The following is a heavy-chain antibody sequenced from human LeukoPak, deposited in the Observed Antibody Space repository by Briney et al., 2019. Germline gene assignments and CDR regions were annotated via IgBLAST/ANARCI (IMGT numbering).Heavy chain of an antibody. J-gene: IGHJ4*02. CDR3: AREGGWNDFDY. D-gene: IGHD1-1*01. Sequence: PGGSLRLSCEASGLTFTSYDMKWVRQAPEKGLEWVSSISSSGNLIHYADSVKGRFTFSRDNARNSLYLQMNSLRADDTAIYYCAREGGWNDFDYWGQGTLVTVSS. CDR2: ISSSGNLI. CDR1: GLTFTSYD. V-gene: IGHV3-48*03.